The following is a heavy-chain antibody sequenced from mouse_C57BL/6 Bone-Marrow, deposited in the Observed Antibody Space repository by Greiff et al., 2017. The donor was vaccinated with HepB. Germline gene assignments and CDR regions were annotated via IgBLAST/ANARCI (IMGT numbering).Heavy chain of an antibody. CDR3: ARGYGSSPYYAMDY. Sequence: VQLQQSGPELVKPGASVKMSCKASGYTFTDYNMHWVKQSHGKSLEWIGYINPNNGGTSYNQKFKGKATLTVNKSSSTAYMELRSLTSEDSAVYYCARGYGSSPYYAMDYWGQGTSVTVSS. D-gene: IGHD1-1*01. J-gene: IGHJ4*01. CDR2: INPNNGGT. CDR1: GYTFTDYN. V-gene: IGHV1-22*01.